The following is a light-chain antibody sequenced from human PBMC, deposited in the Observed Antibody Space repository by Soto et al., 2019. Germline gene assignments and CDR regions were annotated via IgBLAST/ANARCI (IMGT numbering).Light chain of an antibody. V-gene: IGLV1-40*01. CDR2: DNN. Sequence: QSVLTQPPSVSGDPGQRVTISCTGSSSNIGAGYGVYWYQQLPGTAPKVLIYDNNNRPSGVPDRFSGSRSGTSASLAITGLQAEDEADYYCQSYDGSLGGSVVFGGGTKLTVL. CDR1: SSNIGAGYG. J-gene: IGLJ2*01. CDR3: QSYDGSLGGSVV.